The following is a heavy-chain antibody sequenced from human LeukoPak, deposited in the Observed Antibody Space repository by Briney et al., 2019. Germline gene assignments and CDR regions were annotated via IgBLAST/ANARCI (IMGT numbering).Heavy chain of an antibody. D-gene: IGHD4-17*01. CDR3: ARDSFRDGDYPH. V-gene: IGHV3-9*01. CDR1: GFTFDDYA. CDR2: ISWNSGSI. Sequence: GGSLRLSCAASGFTFDDYAMHWVRQAPGKGLEWVSGISWNSGSIGYADSVKGRFTISRDNAKNSLYLQMNSLRAEDTAVYYCARDSFRDGDYPHWGQGTLVTVSS. J-gene: IGHJ4*02.